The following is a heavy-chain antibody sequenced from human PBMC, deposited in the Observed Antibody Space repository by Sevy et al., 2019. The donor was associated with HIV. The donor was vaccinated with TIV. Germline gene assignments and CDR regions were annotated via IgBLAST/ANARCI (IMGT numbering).Heavy chain of an antibody. CDR3: VIDRQFYDHGEYGPTSAPDL. Sequence: GGSLRLSCEASGFPFTNHGVHWVRQAPGKGLAWVALMWFDGSNKYYADAVKGRFTVSREDSKNTLYMEMNSLRADDTAIYYCVIDRQFYDHGEYGPTSAPDLWGQGTLVTVSS. V-gene: IGHV3-33*08. J-gene: IGHJ5*02. D-gene: IGHD4-17*01. CDR1: GFPFTNHG. CDR2: MWFDGSNK.